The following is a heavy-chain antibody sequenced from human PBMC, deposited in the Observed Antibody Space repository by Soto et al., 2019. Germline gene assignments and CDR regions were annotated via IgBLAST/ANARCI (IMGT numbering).Heavy chain of an antibody. D-gene: IGHD3-10*01. Sequence: EVQLVESGGGLVKPGGSLRLSCAASGFTFSSYSMNWVRRAPGKGLEWVSSISSRSSYIYYADSVLGRFTISRDNAKNSLYLPMNSLRAEDTAVYYCARDHLGEFYPVDSYYYYGMDVWGHGTTFTVAS. CDR1: GFTFSSYS. CDR2: ISSRSSYI. J-gene: IGHJ6*02. V-gene: IGHV3-21*01. CDR3: ARDHLGEFYPVDSYYYYGMDV.